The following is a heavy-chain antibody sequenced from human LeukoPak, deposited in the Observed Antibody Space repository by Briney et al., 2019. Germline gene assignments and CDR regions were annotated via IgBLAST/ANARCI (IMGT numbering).Heavy chain of an antibody. CDR2: IHYSETT. D-gene: IGHD2-2*01. V-gene: IGHV4-39*02. CDR1: GGSISSCNW. Sequence: SPSETLSLTCAVSGGSISSCNWWSWVRQPPGKGLEWIASIHYSETTYYNPSLKSRVTISVDTSKNHFSLKLSSVTAADTAVYYCARGPTYQPIDFWGQGTLVTVSS. J-gene: IGHJ4*02. CDR3: ARGPTYQPIDF.